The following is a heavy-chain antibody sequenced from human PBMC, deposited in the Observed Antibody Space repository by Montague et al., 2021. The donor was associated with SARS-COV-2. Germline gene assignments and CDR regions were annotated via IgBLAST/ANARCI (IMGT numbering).Heavy chain of an antibody. Sequence: SETLSLTCTVSGGSISSSNYYWDWIRQPPGKGLEWIGSIYDSGSTYYNPSLKSRVTISVATPKNHFSLKLSSVTAADTAVYYRARRGRKLLPVATTIGGFDIWGQGTMVTVSS. V-gene: IGHV4-39*02. CDR3: ARRGRKLLPVATTIGGFDI. CDR1: GGSISSSNYY. D-gene: IGHD5-12*01. CDR2: IYDSGST. J-gene: IGHJ3*02.